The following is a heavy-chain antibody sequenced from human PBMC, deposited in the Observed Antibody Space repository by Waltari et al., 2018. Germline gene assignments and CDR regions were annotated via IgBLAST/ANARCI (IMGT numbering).Heavy chain of an antibody. CDR1: GYTFTSYA. CDR3: ARDSDSGSYQGYFDL. V-gene: IGHV1-3*02. Sequence: QVQLVQSGAEVKKPGASVKVSCKASGYTFTSYAMHWVRQAPGQRLEGMGWSNAGNGNTKYSQEFQGRGTITRDTPASTAYMELSSLRSGDMAVYYCARDSDSGSYQGYFDLWGRGTLVTVSS. CDR2: SNAGNGNT. D-gene: IGHD1-26*01. J-gene: IGHJ2*01.